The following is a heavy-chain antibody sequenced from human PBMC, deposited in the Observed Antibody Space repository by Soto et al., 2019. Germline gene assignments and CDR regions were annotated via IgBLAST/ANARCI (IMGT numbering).Heavy chain of an antibody. V-gene: IGHV1-69*01. CDR3: ATSSSPRWDNWFDP. Sequence: QVQLVQSGAEVKKPGSSVKVSCKASGGTFSNYAINWMRQAPGQGLEWVGGIIPIFAIANYAQKFQGRVTITADAPARTIYMELSSLRSEDTAVYYCATSSSPRWDNWFDPWGQGTLVTVSS. CDR2: IIPIFAIA. CDR1: GGTFSNYA. J-gene: IGHJ5*02. D-gene: IGHD6-13*01.